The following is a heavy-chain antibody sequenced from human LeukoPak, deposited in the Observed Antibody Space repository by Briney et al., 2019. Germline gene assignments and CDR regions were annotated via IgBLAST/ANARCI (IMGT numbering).Heavy chain of an antibody. CDR2: LRQDGGGK. Sequence: GGSLRLSCAASGFTFSSYWMSWVRQAPGKGLEWVANLRQDGGGKYYVDSVKGRFTISRDNAKNSLYLQMNSLRAEDTAVYYCASWDYYDSSGYYPSDYWGQGTLVTVSS. CDR3: ASWDYYDSSGYYPSDY. CDR1: GFTFSSYW. D-gene: IGHD3-22*01. J-gene: IGHJ4*02. V-gene: IGHV3-7*01.